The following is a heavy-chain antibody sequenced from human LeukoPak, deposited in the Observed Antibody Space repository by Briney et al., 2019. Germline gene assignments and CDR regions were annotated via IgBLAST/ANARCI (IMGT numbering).Heavy chain of an antibody. CDR1: GFNFSSYG. Sequence: GGSLRLSRAASGFNFSSYGMHWVRQAPGKGLEWVAFIRYDGSNKYYADSVKGRFTISRDNSKNTLYLQMNSLRAEDTAVYYCAKDSRRDGWLVYSYLFDYWGQGTLVTVSS. J-gene: IGHJ4*02. CDR3: AKDSRRDGWLVYSYLFDY. CDR2: IRYDGSNK. V-gene: IGHV3-30*02. D-gene: IGHD6-19*01.